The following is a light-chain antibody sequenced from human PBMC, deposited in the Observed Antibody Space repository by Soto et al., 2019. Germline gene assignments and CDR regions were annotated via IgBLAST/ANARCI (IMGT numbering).Light chain of an antibody. CDR1: SSDVGGYNY. Sequence: QSALTQPASVSGSPGQSITISCTGTSSDVGGYNYVSWYQQHPGKAPKLMIYDVSNRPSGVSNRFSGSKSGNTASLTISGLQXXXXXDYYCSSYTTSSPHVVFGGGTKL. CDR3: SSYTTSSPHVV. V-gene: IGLV2-14*01. J-gene: IGLJ2*01. CDR2: DVS.